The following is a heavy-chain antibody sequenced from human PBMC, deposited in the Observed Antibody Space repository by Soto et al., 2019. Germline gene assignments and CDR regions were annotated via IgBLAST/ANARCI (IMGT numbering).Heavy chain of an antibody. Sequence: QVQLVQSGAEVKKPGASVKVSCKASGYTFNSYGITWVRQARGQGLEWMGWISAYNGNTNYAQKLQGRVTVTTDTSTSTAYMELRSLRSDDTAVYYCARGSKPGIAAAGTVSFDPWGQGTLVTVSS. CDR3: ARGSKPGIAAAGTVSFDP. J-gene: IGHJ5*02. CDR1: GYTFNSYG. CDR2: ISAYNGNT. D-gene: IGHD6-13*01. V-gene: IGHV1-18*01.